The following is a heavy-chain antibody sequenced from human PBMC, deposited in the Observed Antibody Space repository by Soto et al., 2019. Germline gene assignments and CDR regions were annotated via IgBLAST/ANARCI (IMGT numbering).Heavy chain of an antibody. V-gene: IGHV4-34*01. CDR2: INYSGST. CDR3: ASKVGEFDY. CDR1: GGSFSGYY. Sequence: PSETLSLTCAVYGGSFSGYYWSWIRQPPGKGLEWSGGINYSGSTYYNPSLKSRVTISVDTSKNQFSLKLSSVTAADTAVYYCASKVGEFDYWGQGTLVNVS. J-gene: IGHJ4*02. D-gene: IGHD3-16*01.